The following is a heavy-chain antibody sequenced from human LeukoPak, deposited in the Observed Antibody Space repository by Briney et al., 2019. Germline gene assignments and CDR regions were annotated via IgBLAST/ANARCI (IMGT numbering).Heavy chain of an antibody. J-gene: IGHJ4*02. CDR2: ISGGGGST. V-gene: IGHV3-23*01. CDR3: AKFKGRYGDSEYYFDY. Sequence: HAGGSLRLSCAASGFTFTSYSMNWVRQAPGKGLEWVSTISGGGGSTYYADSVKGRFTISRDNAKNSLYLQMNSLRAEDTAVYYCAKFKGRYGDSEYYFDYWGQGTLVTVSS. CDR1: GFTFTSYS. D-gene: IGHD5-18*01.